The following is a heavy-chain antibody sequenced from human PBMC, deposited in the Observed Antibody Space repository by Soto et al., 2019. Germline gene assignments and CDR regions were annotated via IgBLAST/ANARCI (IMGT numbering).Heavy chain of an antibody. V-gene: IGHV3-23*01. CDR1: GFTFSSYA. CDR3: ANDRYIYGYFVRYIYY. J-gene: IGHJ4*02. CDR2: ISGSGGST. D-gene: IGHD5-18*01. Sequence: EVQLLESGGGLVQPGGSLRLSCAASGFTFSSYAMSWVRQAPGKGLEWVSAISGSGGSTYYADSVKGRFTISRDNSKNTLYLQMNSLRAEDTAVYYCANDRYIYGYFVRYIYYWSQGTLVSASS.